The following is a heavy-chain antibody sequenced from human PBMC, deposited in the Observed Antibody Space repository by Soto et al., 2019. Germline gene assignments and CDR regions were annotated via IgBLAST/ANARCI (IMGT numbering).Heavy chain of an antibody. J-gene: IGHJ6*02. CDR2: IIPNFDTP. Sequence: QVHLVQSGAEVKKPGSSVQVSCKTSGGSFNNYAVSWVRQAPGQGLEWMGGIIPNFDTPNYAQKFQDRVTIIADESTSTVYMELRSLISNDTAVYYCAVAMVREILIFESSGMHVWGQGTTVIVSS. V-gene: IGHV1-69*01. CDR1: GGSFNNYA. CDR3: AVAMVREILIFESSGMHV. D-gene: IGHD3-10*01.